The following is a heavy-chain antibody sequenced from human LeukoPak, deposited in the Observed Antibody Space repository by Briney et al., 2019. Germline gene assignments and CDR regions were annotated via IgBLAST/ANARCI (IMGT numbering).Heavy chain of an antibody. Sequence: GGSLRLSCAVSGFTFSSYSMNWVRQAPGKGLEWVSSISSSSSYIYYADSVKGRFTISNDNGKNSLYLQMNSLRAEDTPVYYCARDGAYGEVVGWGQGALVTVSS. CDR3: ARDGAYGEVVG. V-gene: IGHV3-21*01. CDR1: GFTFSSYS. D-gene: IGHD4-17*01. J-gene: IGHJ4*02. CDR2: ISSSSSYI.